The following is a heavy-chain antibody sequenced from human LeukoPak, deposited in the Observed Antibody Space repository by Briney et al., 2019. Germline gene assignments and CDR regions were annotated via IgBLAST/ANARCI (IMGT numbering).Heavy chain of an antibody. J-gene: IGHJ3*02. CDR2: IIPIFGTA. V-gene: IGHV1-69*13. CDR3: ARETSAGAFDI. Sequence: ASVKVSCKASGGAFSSYAISWVRQAPGQGLEWMGGIIPIFGTANYAQKFQGRVTITADESTSTAYMELSSLRSEDTAVYYCARETSAGAFDIWGQGTMVTVSS. CDR1: GGAFSSYA.